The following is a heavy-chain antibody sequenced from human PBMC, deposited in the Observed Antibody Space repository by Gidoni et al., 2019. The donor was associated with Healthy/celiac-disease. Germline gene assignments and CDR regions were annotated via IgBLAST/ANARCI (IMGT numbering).Heavy chain of an antibody. V-gene: IGHV4-39*01. D-gene: IGHD3-22*01. J-gene: IGHJ2*01. CDR3: ARRGTMIVGPHRYFDL. CDR2: IYYSGST. CDR1: GGSISSSSYY. Sequence: QLQLQESGPGLVKPSETLSLTCTVSGGSISSSSYYWGWIRQPPGKGLEWIGGIYYSGSTYYNPSLKSRVTISVDTSKNQFSLKLSSVTAADTAVYYCARRGTMIVGPHRYFDLWGRGTLVTVSS.